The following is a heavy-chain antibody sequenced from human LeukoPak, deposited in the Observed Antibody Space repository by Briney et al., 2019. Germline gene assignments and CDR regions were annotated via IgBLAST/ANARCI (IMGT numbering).Heavy chain of an antibody. CDR2: IIPIFGTA. D-gene: IGHD5-18*01. V-gene: IGHV1-69*05. Sequence: SVKVSCKASGGTFSIYAISWVRQAPGQALEWMGGIIPIFGTANYAQKFQGRVTITTDESTSTAYMELSSLRSEDTAVYYCAMRDTAMVDYWGQGTLVTVSS. J-gene: IGHJ4*02. CDR3: AMRDTAMVDY. CDR1: GGTFSIYA.